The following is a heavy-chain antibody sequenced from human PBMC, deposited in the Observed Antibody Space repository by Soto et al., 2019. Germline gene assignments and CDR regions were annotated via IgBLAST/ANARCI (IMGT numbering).Heavy chain of an antibody. V-gene: IGHV1-46*01. J-gene: IGHJ5*02. D-gene: IGHD3-3*01. Sequence: ASVKVSCKAPGDTFTSYYLNWVRQAPGQGLEWMGVINPHGGSTKYAQKFQGRITMTRDTSRSTVYMELSSLRSDDTAIYYCARSSGGNFGVIIEGSNWFDPWGQGTLVTVSS. CDR3: ARSSGGNFGVIIEGSNWFDP. CDR1: GDTFTSYY. CDR2: INPHGGST.